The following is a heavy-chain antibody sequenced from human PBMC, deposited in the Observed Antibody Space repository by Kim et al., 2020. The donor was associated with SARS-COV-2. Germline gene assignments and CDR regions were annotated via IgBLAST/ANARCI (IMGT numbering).Heavy chain of an antibody. Sequence: YIYYADSVKGRFTISRDNAKNSLYLQMNSLRAEDTAVYYCASFEGMVSGYWGQGTLVTVSS. CDR3: ASFEGMVSGY. J-gene: IGHJ4*02. CDR2: YI. V-gene: IGHV3-21*01. D-gene: IGHD3-3*01.